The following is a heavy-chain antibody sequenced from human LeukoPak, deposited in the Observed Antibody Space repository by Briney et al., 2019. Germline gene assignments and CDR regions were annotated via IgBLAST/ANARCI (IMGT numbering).Heavy chain of an antibody. CDR2: IYYSGST. CDR3: ASWNSSSWYFDY. Sequence: PSETLSLTCTVSGGSISSFYWSWIRQPPGKGLEWIGYIYYSGSTNYNPSLKSRVTISVDTSKNQFSLKLSSVTAADTAVYYCASWNSSSWYFDYWGQGTLVTVSS. D-gene: IGHD6-13*01. CDR1: GGSISSFY. J-gene: IGHJ4*02. V-gene: IGHV4-59*01.